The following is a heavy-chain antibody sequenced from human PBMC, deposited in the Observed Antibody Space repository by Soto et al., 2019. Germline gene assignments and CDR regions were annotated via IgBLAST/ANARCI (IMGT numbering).Heavy chain of an antibody. D-gene: IGHD4-17*01. CDR2: INPNSGGT. Sequence: SVKVSCKASGYTFTGYYMHWVRQAPGQGLEWMGWINPNSGGTNYAQKFQGRVTMTRDTSISTAYMELSRLRSDDTAVYYCARGGAFDYGDYLGDFDYWGQGTLVTVSS. V-gene: IGHV1-2*02. CDR3: ARGGAFDYGDYLGDFDY. J-gene: IGHJ4*02. CDR1: GYTFTGYY.